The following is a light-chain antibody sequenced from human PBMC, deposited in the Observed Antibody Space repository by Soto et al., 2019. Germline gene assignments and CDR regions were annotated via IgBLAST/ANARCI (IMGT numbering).Light chain of an antibody. Sequence: EIVLTQSPATLSLSLGESATLSCRASQSVSSYLAWYQQKPGQGPRLLIYDASNRATGVSARFSGSGYGTDFTLTISSLQPEDFATYYCQQTYSTPHTFGQGTKVEIK. J-gene: IGKJ2*01. CDR3: QQTYSTPHT. V-gene: IGKV3-11*01. CDR1: QSVSSY. CDR2: DAS.